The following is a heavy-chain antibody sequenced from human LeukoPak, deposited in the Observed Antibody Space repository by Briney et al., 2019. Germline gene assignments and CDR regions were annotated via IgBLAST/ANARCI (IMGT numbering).Heavy chain of an antibody. Sequence: GESLKISCKGSGYTFTSYWIGWVRQMPGKGLEWMGIIYPGDSDTRYSPSFQGQVTISADKFISTAYLQWSSLKASDTATYYCVRLTYADYGYWGQGILVTVSS. CDR1: GYTFTSYW. CDR3: VRLTYADYGY. V-gene: IGHV5-51*01. D-gene: IGHD4-17*01. CDR2: IYPGDSDT. J-gene: IGHJ4*02.